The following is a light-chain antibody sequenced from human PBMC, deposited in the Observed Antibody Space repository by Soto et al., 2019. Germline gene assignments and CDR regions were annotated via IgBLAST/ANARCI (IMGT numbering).Light chain of an antibody. V-gene: IGLV2-14*01. J-gene: IGLJ2*01. CDR1: SSDVGGYNY. Sequence: QSALTQPASVSGSPGQSITISCTGTSSDVGGYNYVSWYQQHPGKGPKLMIYEVSNRPSGVSNRFSGSKSGNTASLTISGLHAEDEADYYCSSYTTSSTPVVFGGGTKLTVL. CDR3: SSYTTSSTPVV. CDR2: EVS.